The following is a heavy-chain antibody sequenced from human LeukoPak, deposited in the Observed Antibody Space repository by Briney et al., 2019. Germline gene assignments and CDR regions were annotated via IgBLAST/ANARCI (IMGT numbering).Heavy chain of an antibody. J-gene: IGHJ4*02. V-gene: IGHV1-18*01. CDR2: ISAYNGNT. CDR3: ARDRVAYYYDSSGYKSFDY. CDR1: GYSFNSQG. Sequence: ASVKVSCKASGYSFNSQGMNWVRQAPGQGLEWMGWISAYNGNTNYAQKFQGRVTMTTDTSTSTAYMDLRSLRSDDTAVYYCARDRVAYYYDSSGYKSFDYWGQGTLVTVSS. D-gene: IGHD3-22*01.